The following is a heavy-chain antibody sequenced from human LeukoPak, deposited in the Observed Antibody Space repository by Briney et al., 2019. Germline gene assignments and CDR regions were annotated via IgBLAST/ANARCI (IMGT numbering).Heavy chain of an antibody. D-gene: IGHD3-22*01. Sequence: ASVKVSCKVSGYTLTELSTHWVRQAPGKGLEWMGGFDPEDGETIYAQKFQGRVTMTEDTSTDTAYMELSSLRSEDTAVYYCARGPYTHYDSSGDYYNWFDPWGQGTLVTVSS. V-gene: IGHV1-24*01. CDR1: GYTLTELS. CDR3: ARGPYTHYDSSGDYYNWFDP. CDR2: FDPEDGET. J-gene: IGHJ5*02.